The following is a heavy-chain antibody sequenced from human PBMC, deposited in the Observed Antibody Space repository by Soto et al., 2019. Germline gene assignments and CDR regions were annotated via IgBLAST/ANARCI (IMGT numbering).Heavy chain of an antibody. CDR1: GGSISSGGYY. CDR3: AREVAARPGGMIDY. CDR2: IYYSGST. Sequence: TLSVTCIVPGGSISSGGYYWSWIRQHPGKGLEWIGYIYYSGSTYYNPSLKSRVTISVDTSKNQFSLKLSSVAAADTAVYYCAREVAARPGGMIDYWGQGTLVTVSS. D-gene: IGHD6-6*01. V-gene: IGHV4-31*03. J-gene: IGHJ4*02.